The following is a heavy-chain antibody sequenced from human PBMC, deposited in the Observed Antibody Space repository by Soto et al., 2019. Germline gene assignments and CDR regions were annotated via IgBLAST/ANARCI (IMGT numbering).Heavy chain of an antibody. CDR2: ISGSSSDT. V-gene: IGHV3-11*06. D-gene: IGHD6-25*01. Sequence: QVQLVESGGGLVKPGGSLRLSCAASGFSFSHNYMNWIRQVPGKGLEWLSYISGSSSDTNYADSVRGRFTLSRDNAKNSPYLQKNRLGIEDNRVYYCVKDARLADVWGQGTTVTVSS. J-gene: IGHJ6*02. CDR1: GFSFSHNY. CDR3: VKDARLADV.